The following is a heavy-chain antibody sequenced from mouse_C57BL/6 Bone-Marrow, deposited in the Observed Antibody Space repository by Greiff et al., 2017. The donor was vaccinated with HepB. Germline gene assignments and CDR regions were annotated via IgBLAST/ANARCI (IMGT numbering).Heavy chain of an antibody. CDR3: ARRVIKWDKYFDV. V-gene: IGHV1-61*01. J-gene: IGHJ1*03. CDR1: GYTFTSYW. Sequence: QVQLQQPGAELVRPGSSVKLSCKASGYTFTSYWMDWVKQRPGQGLEWIGNIYPSDSETHYNQKFKDKATLTVDKSSSTAYMQRSSLTSEDSAVYYCARRVIKWDKYFDVWGTGTTVTVSS. D-gene: IGHD1-3*01. CDR2: IYPSDSET.